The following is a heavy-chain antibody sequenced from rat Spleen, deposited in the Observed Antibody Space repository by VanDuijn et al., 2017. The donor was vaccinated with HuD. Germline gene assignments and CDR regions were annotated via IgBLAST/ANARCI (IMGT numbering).Heavy chain of an antibody. CDR3: TARFDWFAY. J-gene: IGHJ3*01. Sequence: EVQLVESGGGLVQPGRSLKLSCVASGFTFNNYWMTWISQAPGKGLEWVASITNTCHSTYYPDSVTGRFPISRDNAKTTLYLQMNSLRSEDTATYYCTARFDWFAYWGQGTLLTVSS. V-gene: IGHV5-31*01. CDR1: GFTFNNYW. CDR2: ITNTCHST.